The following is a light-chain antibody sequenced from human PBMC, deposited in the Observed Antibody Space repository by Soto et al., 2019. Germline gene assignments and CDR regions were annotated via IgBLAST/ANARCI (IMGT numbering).Light chain of an antibody. CDR3: QHYNSYPGT. J-gene: IGKJ1*01. CDR1: QRIXTW. Sequence: DLRVTQCASTLSASVGDRVTITCRASQRIXTWFAWYQQKPGKAPKLSXDDASRWQRGGPSRLSGSGSGKEFTLTIGSLQPDDFASYYCQHYNSYPGTFGQGTKVDIK. V-gene: IGKV1-5*01. CDR2: DAS.